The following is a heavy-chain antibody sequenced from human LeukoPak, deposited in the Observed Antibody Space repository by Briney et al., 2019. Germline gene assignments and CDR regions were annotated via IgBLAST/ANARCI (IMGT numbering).Heavy chain of an antibody. CDR2: IYSTSTYT. CDR1: GFTFITYS. D-gene: IGHD6-25*01. Sequence: PGRSLRLSCAASGFTFITYSMNWVRQAPGKGLEWVSSIYSTSTYTFYADSLKGRVTISIENAKNSLILHMNGLRAEDTAVYYCVAAAGYYFDYWGQGTLVTVSS. CDR3: VAAAGYYFDY. J-gene: IGHJ4*02. V-gene: IGHV3-21*01.